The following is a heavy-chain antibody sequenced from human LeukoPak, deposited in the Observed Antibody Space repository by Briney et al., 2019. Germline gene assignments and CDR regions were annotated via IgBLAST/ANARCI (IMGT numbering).Heavy chain of an antibody. D-gene: IGHD5-18*01. CDR3: ARGYSLDY. Sequence: PSETLSLTSTVSGGSISSGDYYWSWIRQPPGKGLEWIGYIYYSGSTYYTPSLRGRVTISVDTSKNQFSLNLSSVTAADTAVYYCARGYSLDYWGQGTLVTVSS. CDR1: GGSISSGDYY. J-gene: IGHJ4*02. V-gene: IGHV4-30-4*01. CDR2: IYYSGST.